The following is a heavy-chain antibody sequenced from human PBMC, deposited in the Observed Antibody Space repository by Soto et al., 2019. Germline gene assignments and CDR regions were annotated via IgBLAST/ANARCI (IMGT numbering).Heavy chain of an antibody. CDR3: ARDLEDYDFWSGFDY. CDR2: IRETGNT. CDR1: GFTFSNYA. Sequence: GSLRLSCAASGFTFSNYAMSWIRQAPGKGLEWVSTIRETGNTYYADSVRGRFATSRDNSKNTLYLQMISLRAEDTAVYYCARDLEDYDFWSGFDYWGQGTLVTVSS. J-gene: IGHJ4*02. V-gene: IGHV3-23*01. D-gene: IGHD3-3*01.